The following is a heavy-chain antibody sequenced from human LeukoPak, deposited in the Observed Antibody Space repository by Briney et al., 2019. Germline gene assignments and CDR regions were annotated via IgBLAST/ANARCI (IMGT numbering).Heavy chain of an antibody. D-gene: IGHD2-2*01. V-gene: IGHV1-2*02. CDR1: GFTLTDY. CDR2: IKPNSGDT. CDR3: VRADSVPAGDYHYWYMDV. Sequence: ASVKVSCKASGFTLTDYIHWVRQDPRQGLQWMGWIKPNSGDTGYAQEFQGMVTMTRDTSISSVYMERSSLRSDDTAVYYWVRADSVPAGDYHYWYMDVWGKGTTVTVSS. J-gene: IGHJ6*03.